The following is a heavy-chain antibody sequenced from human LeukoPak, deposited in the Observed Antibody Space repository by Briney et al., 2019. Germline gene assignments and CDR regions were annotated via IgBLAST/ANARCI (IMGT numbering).Heavy chain of an antibody. CDR3: VRTVIPGWFDP. CDR1: GGSFSGYY. J-gene: IGHJ5*02. CDR2: IYYSGST. V-gene: IGHV4-34*01. D-gene: IGHD4-17*01. Sequence: SETLSLTCAVYGGSFSGYYWSWIRQPPGKGLEWIGNIYYSGSTYYNPSLKSRVTISVDTSKNQFSLKLSSVTAADTAVYYCVRTVIPGWFDPWGQGTLVTVSS.